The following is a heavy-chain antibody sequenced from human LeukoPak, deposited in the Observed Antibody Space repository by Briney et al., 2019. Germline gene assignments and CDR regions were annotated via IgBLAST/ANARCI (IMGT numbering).Heavy chain of an antibody. CDR2: ISSSSSYI. J-gene: IGHJ5*02. V-gene: IGHV3-21*01. CDR3: ANGGKRGPGWFDP. CDR1: GFTFSSYS. D-gene: IGHD4-23*01. Sequence: GGSLRLSCAASGFTFSSYSMNWVRQAPGKGLEWGSDISSSSSYIYYADSVKGRFTISRDNPKNSLYLQMNPLRAEDTAVYYCANGGKRGPGWFDPWGQGTLVTVSS.